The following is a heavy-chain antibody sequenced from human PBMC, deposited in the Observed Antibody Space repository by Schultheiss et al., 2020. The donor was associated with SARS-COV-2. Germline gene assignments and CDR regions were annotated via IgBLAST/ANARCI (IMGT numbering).Heavy chain of an antibody. CDR2: INHSGST. Sequence: SETLSLTCAVYGGSFSGYYWSWIRQPPGKGLEWIGEINHSGSTNYNPSLKSRVTISVDTSKNQFSLKLSSVTAADTAVYYCAVRRGYCSSTSCYTRDYWGHGTLVTVSS. D-gene: IGHD2-2*02. J-gene: IGHJ4*01. CDR1: GGSFSGYY. CDR3: AVRRGYCSSTSCYTRDY. V-gene: IGHV4-34*01.